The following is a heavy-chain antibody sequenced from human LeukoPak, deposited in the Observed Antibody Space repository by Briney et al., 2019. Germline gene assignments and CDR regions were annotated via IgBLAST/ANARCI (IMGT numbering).Heavy chain of an antibody. Sequence: SETLSLLCTVSGASVTTSYWSWLRQPPGKSPEWIGYIYYSGSPIYSPSLNSRVTISLDTSKNRFSLKLTSVTAADTAVYYCAREGYGSRSRDNWLDPWGQGTLVTVSS. CDR3: AREGYGSRSRDNWLDP. CDR1: GASVTTSY. D-gene: IGHD3-10*01. V-gene: IGHV4-59*02. CDR2: IYYSGSP. J-gene: IGHJ5*02.